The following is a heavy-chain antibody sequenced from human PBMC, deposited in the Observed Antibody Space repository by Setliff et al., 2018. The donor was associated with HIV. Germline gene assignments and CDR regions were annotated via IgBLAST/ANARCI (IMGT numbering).Heavy chain of an antibody. J-gene: IGHJ6*03. V-gene: IGHV1-69*06. CDR2: IIPIFGTT. Sequence: ASVKVSCKASGDTFSSYAISWVRQAPGQGLEWMGGIIPIFGTTIYAQKFQGRVTMTEDTSTNTAYMELSSLRSEDTALYYCATFRRGSGRYYYYMDVWGKGTTVTVSS. CDR1: GDTFSSYA. D-gene: IGHD3-10*01. CDR3: ATFRRGSGRYYYYMDV.